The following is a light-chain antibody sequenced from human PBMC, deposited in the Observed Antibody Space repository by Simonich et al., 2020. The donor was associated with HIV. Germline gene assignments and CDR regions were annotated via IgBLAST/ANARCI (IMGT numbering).Light chain of an antibody. J-gene: IGLJ3*02. Sequence: QSVLTQPPSASGTPGQRVTISCSGSSSNIGSNYVYWYQQLPGTAPKLLIYKNNQRPSGVPGRFSGSKSGTSASLAISGLQSEDEADYYCAAWDDTLNGPVFGGGTKLTVL. CDR3: AAWDDTLNGPV. CDR2: KNN. V-gene: IGLV1-44*01. CDR1: SSNIGSNY.